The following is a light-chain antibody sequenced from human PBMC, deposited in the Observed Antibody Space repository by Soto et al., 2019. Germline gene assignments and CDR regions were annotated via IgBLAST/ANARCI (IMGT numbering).Light chain of an antibody. CDR3: QQSYSTPIT. CDR2: AAS. Sequence: DIQLTQSPSSLSASVVDRVTITCRASQSISSYLDWYQQKPGKAPKLLIYAASSLQSGVPSRFSGSGSGTDFTLTISSLQPEDFATYYCQQSYSTPITFGQGTQLEIK. V-gene: IGKV1-39*01. CDR1: QSISSY. J-gene: IGKJ5*01.